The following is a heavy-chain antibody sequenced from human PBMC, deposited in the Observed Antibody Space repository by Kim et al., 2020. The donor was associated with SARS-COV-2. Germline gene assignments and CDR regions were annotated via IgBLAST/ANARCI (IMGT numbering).Heavy chain of an antibody. CDR1: GGSISSGGYY. V-gene: IGHV4-31*03. CDR2: IYYSGST. D-gene: IGHD2-2*02. J-gene: IGHJ3*02. CDR3: AREPTRYCSSTSCYMIAAAGYAVDI. Sequence: SETLSLTCTVSGGSISSGGYYWSWIRQHPGKGLEWIGYIYYSGSTYYNPSLKSRVTISVDTSKNQFSLKLSSVTAADTAVYYCAREPTRYCSSTSCYMIAAAGYAVDIWGQGTMVTVSS.